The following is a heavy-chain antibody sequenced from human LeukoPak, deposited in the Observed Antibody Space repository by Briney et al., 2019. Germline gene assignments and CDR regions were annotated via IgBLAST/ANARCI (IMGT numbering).Heavy chain of an antibody. CDR3: ARLSIAVAGPDY. D-gene: IGHD6-19*01. Sequence: SETLSLTCTVSGYSISSYYWSWIRQPPGKGLEWIGYIYYSGSTNYNPSLKSRVTISVDTSKNQFSLKLSSVTAADTAVYYCARLSIAVAGPDYWGQGTLVTVSS. CDR2: IYYSGST. J-gene: IGHJ4*02. CDR1: GYSISSYY. V-gene: IGHV4-59*08.